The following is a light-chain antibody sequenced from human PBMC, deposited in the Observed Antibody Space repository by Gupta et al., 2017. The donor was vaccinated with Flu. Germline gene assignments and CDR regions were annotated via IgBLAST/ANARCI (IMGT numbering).Light chain of an antibody. CDR2: DIS. J-gene: IGKJ3*01. Sequence: EIVMTQSPATLSVSPGERATLSCRASQSVSSNLAWYQQKPGQAPRLLIYDISTRVTGIPARFSGSGSGTEFTLTISSLQSEDVAVYYCQQYNNPRTFGPGTKVDFK. CDR3: QQYNNPRT. CDR1: QSVSSN. V-gene: IGKV3-15*01.